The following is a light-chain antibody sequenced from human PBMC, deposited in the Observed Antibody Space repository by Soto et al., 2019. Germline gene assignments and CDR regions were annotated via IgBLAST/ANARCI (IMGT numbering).Light chain of an antibody. CDR3: QQRSDWPPIT. CDR1: QKISRSY. CDR2: GAS. Sequence: DIVFTQSPVTLSLSPGERATLSCRASQKISRSYLAWYQQKPGQAPRFLIYGASSRATGIPDRFSGSGSGTDFTLTISSLEPEDFAVYYCQQRSDWPPITFGQGTRLEIK. J-gene: IGKJ5*01. V-gene: IGKV3D-20*02.